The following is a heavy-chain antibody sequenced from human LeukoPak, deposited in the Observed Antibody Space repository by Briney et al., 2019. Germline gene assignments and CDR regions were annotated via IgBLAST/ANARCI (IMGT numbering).Heavy chain of an antibody. CDR3: ARGRGSYYDAFDI. CDR2: IYYSGST. Sequence: SETLSLTCTVSGGAISSSSYYWGWIRQPPGKGLEWIGSIYYSGSTYYNPSLKSRVTISVDTSKNQFSLKLSSVTAADTAAYYCARGRGSYYDAFDIWGQGTMVTVSS. D-gene: IGHD1-26*01. J-gene: IGHJ3*02. CDR1: GGAISSSSYY. V-gene: IGHV4-39*01.